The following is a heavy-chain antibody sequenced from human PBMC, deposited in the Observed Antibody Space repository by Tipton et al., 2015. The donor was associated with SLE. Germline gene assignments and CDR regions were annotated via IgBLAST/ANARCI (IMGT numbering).Heavy chain of an antibody. CDR3: ARVVSTGHDY. V-gene: IGHV3-7*04. Sequence: GSLRLSCAASGFTFSSSWMSWVRQAPGIGLEWVANIKPDGSDKYYADSMKGRFSSSRDNARNSLYLQMNSLRAEDTAVYYCARVVSTGHDYWGQGTLVTVSS. D-gene: IGHD2-2*01. CDR1: GFTFSSSW. J-gene: IGHJ4*02. CDR2: IKPDGSDK.